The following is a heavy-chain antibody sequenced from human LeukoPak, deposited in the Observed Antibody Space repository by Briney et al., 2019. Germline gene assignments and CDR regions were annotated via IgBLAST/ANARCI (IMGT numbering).Heavy chain of an antibody. CDR1: GFTFSSYA. Sequence: GRSLRLSCAASGFTFSSYAMHWVRQAPGKGLEWVAVISYDGSNKYYADSVKGRFTIPRDNSKNTLYLQMNSLRAEDTAVYYCARENSGSYASYFDYWGQGTLVTVSS. CDR3: ARENSGSYASYFDY. J-gene: IGHJ4*02. D-gene: IGHD1-26*01. CDR2: ISYDGSNK. V-gene: IGHV3-30*04.